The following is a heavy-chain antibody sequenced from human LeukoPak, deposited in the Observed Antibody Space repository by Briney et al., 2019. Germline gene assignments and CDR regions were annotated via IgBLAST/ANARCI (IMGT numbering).Heavy chain of an antibody. CDR1: GGSISSYY. V-gene: IGHV4-59*05. D-gene: IGHD3-3*01. Sequence: PSETLSLTCTVSGGSISSYYWSWIRQPAGKGLEWIGRIYYSGSTSYNPSLKGRVTISVDTSKNQFSLKLSSVTAADTAVYYCASLRERSYYARGFDYWGQGTLVTVSS. CDR3: ASLRERSYYARGFDY. CDR2: IYYSGST. J-gene: IGHJ4*02.